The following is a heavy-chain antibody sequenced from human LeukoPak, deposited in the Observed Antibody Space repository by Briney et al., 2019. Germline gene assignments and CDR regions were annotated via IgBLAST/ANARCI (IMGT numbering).Heavy chain of an antibody. Sequence: GESLKISCAASGFTFSNAWMSWVRQAPGKGLEWVGRIKSKTDGGTTDYAVPVKGRFTISRDDSKNTLFLQMNSLKTEDTAVYYCTTGATSHWGQGTLVTVSS. J-gene: IGHJ4*02. D-gene: IGHD2-15*01. CDR3: TTGATSH. CDR2: IKSKTDGGTT. V-gene: IGHV3-15*01. CDR1: GFTFSNAW.